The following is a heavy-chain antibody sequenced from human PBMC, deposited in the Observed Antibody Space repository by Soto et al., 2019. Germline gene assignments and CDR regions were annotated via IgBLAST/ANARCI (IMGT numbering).Heavy chain of an antibody. V-gene: IGHV3-23*01. CDR3: AKGGRSSSGLDFDY. D-gene: IGHD6-6*01. CDR2: ISGSGGDT. Sequence: EVQLLESGGGLVQPGGSLRLSCAASGFTFSGYAMNWVRQAPGKGLEWVSTISGSGGDTYYADSVKGRFSISRDNSKYTLSLQMDSLRAEDTAVYYCAKGGRSSSGLDFDYWGQGTLVTVSS. J-gene: IGHJ4*02. CDR1: GFTFSGYA.